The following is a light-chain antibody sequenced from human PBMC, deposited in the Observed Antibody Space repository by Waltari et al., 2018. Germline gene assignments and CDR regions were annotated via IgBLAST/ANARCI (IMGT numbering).Light chain of an antibody. CDR3: ASWDGSLGGVI. J-gene: IGLJ2*01. V-gene: IGLV1-47*01. Sequence: QSALSQQPSASGTPGQRVTISCSGSNYNIVNYLVHWYHQLPGTAPKLLIYRNKQPPSGVPDRFSGSKTGTSASLAISGLRSEDEADYYCASWDGSLGGVIFGGGTKLTVL. CDR2: RNK. CDR1: NYNIVNYL.